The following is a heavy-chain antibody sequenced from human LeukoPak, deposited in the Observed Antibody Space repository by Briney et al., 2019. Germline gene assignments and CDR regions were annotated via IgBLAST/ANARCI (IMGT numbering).Heavy chain of an antibody. J-gene: IGHJ4*02. CDR2: ISGSGGST. D-gene: IGHD3-22*01. CDR3: TQAPTYYYDSSGPLGGY. CDR1: GFTFSSYA. V-gene: IGHV3-23*01. Sequence: PGGSLRLSCAASGFTFSSYAMSWVRQAPGKGLEWVSAISGSGGSTYYADSVKGRFTISRDNSKNTLYLQMSSLRAEDTAVYYCTQAPTYYYDSSGPLGGYWGQGTLVTVSS.